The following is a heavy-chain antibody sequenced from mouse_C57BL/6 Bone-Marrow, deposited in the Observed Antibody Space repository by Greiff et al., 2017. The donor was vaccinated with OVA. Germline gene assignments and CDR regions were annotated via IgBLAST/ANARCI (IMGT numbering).Heavy chain of an antibody. CDR3: AREDWGFAY. J-gene: IGHJ3*01. CDR2: ISDGGSYT. Sequence: EVKLVESGGGLVKPGGSLKLSCAASGFTFSSYAMSWVRQTPEKRLEWVATISDGGSYTYYPDNVKGRFTISRDNAKNNLYLQMSHLKSEDTAMYYCAREDWGFAYWGQGTLVTVSA. V-gene: IGHV5-4*01. D-gene: IGHD4-1*01. CDR1: GFTFSSYA.